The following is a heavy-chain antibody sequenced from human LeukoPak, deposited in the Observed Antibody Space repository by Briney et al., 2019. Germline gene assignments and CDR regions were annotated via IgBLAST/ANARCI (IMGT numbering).Heavy chain of an antibody. Sequence: GGSLRLSCTGSEFTFSSYWMSWVRQAPGKGLEWVANIKQDGSEKDYVDSVKGRFTISRDNAKNSLYLQMNSLRAEDTAVYYCARYCGGDCYGMDVWGQGTTVTVSS. V-gene: IGHV3-7*01. CDR2: IKQDGSEK. D-gene: IGHD2-21*01. CDR3: ARYCGGDCYGMDV. CDR1: EFTFSSYW. J-gene: IGHJ6*02.